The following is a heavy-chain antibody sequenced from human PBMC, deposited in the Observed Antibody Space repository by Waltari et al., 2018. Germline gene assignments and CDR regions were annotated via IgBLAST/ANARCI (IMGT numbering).Heavy chain of an antibody. CDR2: ISWNSGSI. D-gene: IGHD1-26*01. CDR1: GCTLDDYA. CDR3: AQDTSGSYWDHAFDI. Sequence: EVQVVESGGGLVQPGRSLRLSCAASGCTLDDYAMHWVRQAPGKGLESVSGISWNSGSIGYADSVKGRFTISRDNAKTSLYLQMHSLRAEDMALYYCAQDTSGSYWDHAFDIWGQGTMVTVSS. V-gene: IGHV3-9*03. J-gene: IGHJ3*02.